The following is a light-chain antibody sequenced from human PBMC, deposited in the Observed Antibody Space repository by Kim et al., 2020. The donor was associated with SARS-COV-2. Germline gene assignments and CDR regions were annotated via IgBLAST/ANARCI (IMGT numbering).Light chain of an antibody. V-gene: IGKV3-15*01. J-gene: IGKJ4*01. Sequence: STGERVALSCRASQSGISHLAWYQHNPGQAPRLLIYDASTRATGLPARFSGSGSGTEFTLTISSLQSEDFAVYYCQQYFGWPLTFGGGTKVDIK. CDR2: DAS. CDR3: QQYFGWPLT. CDR1: QSGISH.